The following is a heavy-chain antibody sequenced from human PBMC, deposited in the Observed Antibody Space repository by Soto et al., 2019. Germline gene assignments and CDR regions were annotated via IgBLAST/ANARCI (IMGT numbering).Heavy chain of an antibody. CDR3: ARVGGGSTRGAFDI. Sequence: SETLSLTCAVSGGSISSGGHSRSWIRQPPGKGLEWIGYIYHSGSTYYNPSLKSRVTISVDRSKNQFSLKLSSVTAADTAVYYCARVGGGSTRGAFDIWGQGTMVTVSS. D-gene: IGHD2-15*01. J-gene: IGHJ3*02. CDR1: GGSISSGGHS. CDR2: IYHSGST. V-gene: IGHV4-30-2*01.